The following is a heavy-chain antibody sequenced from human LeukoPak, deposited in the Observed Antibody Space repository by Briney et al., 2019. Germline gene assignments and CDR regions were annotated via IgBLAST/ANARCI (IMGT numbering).Heavy chain of an antibody. Sequence: GGSLRLSCEASGLTLSTYWIHWVRQGPGKGLEWVSRINGDGSSTSYADSVKGRFTISRDNAKSTVYLQMNSLTAEDTAMYHCARAFCPGGSCYGRFDYWGQGTLVTVSS. V-gene: IGHV3-74*01. CDR2: INGDGSST. J-gene: IGHJ4*02. CDR3: ARAFCPGGSCYGRFDY. D-gene: IGHD2-15*01. CDR1: GLTLSTYW.